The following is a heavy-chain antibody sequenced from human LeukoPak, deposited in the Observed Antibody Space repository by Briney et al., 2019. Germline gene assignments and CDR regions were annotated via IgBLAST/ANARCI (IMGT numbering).Heavy chain of an antibody. V-gene: IGHV4-59*01. CDR2: IYYSGST. CDR1: GGSISSYY. Sequence: PSETLSLTCTVSGGSISSYYWSWIRQPPGKGLEWIGYIYYSGSTNYNPSLKGRVTISVDTSKNQFSLKLSSVTAADTAVYYCARGTYCGGDCYYFDYWGQGTLVTVSS. J-gene: IGHJ4*02. CDR3: ARGTYCGGDCYYFDY. D-gene: IGHD2-21*02.